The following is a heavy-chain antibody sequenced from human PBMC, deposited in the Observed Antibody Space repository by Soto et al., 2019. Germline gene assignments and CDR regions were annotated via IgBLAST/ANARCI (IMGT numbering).Heavy chain of an antibody. V-gene: IGHV3-43*01. CDR1: GFTFDDYS. D-gene: IGHD1-26*01. CDR3: GKDGAITDYTYLDY. Sequence: EVQLVESGGVVVQPGESLRLSCAASGFTFDDYSMHWVRRAPGKGLEWVSLISWDGRSTYYADSVKGRFTVSRDNSKNSLYLQMNSLTTEDTAFYYCGKDGAITDYTYLDYWGQGALVTVSS. CDR2: ISWDGRST. J-gene: IGHJ4*02.